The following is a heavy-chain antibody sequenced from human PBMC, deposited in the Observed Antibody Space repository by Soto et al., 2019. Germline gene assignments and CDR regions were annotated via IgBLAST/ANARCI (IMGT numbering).Heavy chain of an antibody. Sequence: GGSLRLSCAASGFTFSSYAMHWVRQAPGKGLEWVAVISYDGSNKYYADSVKGRFTISRDNSKNTLYLQMNSLRAEDTAVYYCARVGLTIQCIRFYYYYGMDVWGQGTTVTVSS. CDR3: ARVGLTIQCIRFYYYYGMDV. CDR2: ISYDGSNK. V-gene: IGHV3-30-3*01. J-gene: IGHJ6*02. CDR1: GFTFSSYA. D-gene: IGHD1-20*01.